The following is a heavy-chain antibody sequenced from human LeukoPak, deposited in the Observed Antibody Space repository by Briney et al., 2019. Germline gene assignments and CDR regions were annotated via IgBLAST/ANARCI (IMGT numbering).Heavy chain of an antibody. CDR2: IYYSGNT. V-gene: IGHV4-39*01. CDR3: ARSLGYYDSSGYLDY. D-gene: IGHD3-22*01. J-gene: IGHJ4*02. CDR1: GGSISSSSFY. Sequence: SETLSLTCTVSGGSISSSSFYWGWIRQPPGKGLEWIGSIYYSGNTYYDPSLKSRATISVDTSKNQFSLKLTSVTAADTAVYYCARSLGYYDSSGYLDYWGQGTLVTVSS.